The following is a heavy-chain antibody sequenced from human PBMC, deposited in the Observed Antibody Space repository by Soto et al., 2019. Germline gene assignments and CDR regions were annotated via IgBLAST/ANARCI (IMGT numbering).Heavy chain of an antibody. CDR2: ISSSSSYI. D-gene: IGHD6-13*01. V-gene: IGHV3-21*01. J-gene: IGHJ3*02. Sequence: GGSLRLSCAASGFTFSSYSMNWVRQAPGKGLEWVSSISSSSSYIYYADSVKGRFTISRDNAKNSLYLQMNSLRAEDTAVYYCARSRQQLGPDAFDILGQGTMVTVSS. CDR3: ARSRQQLGPDAFDI. CDR1: GFTFSSYS.